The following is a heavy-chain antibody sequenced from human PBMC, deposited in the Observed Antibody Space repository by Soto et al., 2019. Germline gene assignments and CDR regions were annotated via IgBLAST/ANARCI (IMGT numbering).Heavy chain of an antibody. CDR3: ARDRGYYYDGVDV. CDR2: IWSDGRYS. J-gene: IGHJ6*04. Sequence: QVQLVDSGGDVVQPGRSLRLSCAASGFTFSSYGMHWVRQAPDKGLEWVAVIWSDGRYSSYADSVKGRFTISRDNSKNTVYLQMNSLRVEDTAVYYCARDRGYYYDGVDVWGKGTTVTVSS. CDR1: GFTFSSYG. V-gene: IGHV3-33*01.